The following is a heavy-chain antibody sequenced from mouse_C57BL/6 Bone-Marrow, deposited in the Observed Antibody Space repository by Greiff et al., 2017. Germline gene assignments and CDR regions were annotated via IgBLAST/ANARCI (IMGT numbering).Heavy chain of an antibody. CDR2: INSDGGST. V-gene: IGHV5-2*01. Sequence: DVMLVESGGGLVQPGESLKLSCESNEYEFPSHDMSWVRKTPEKRLELVAAINSDGGSTYYPDTMERRVIISRDNTKKTLYLQMSSLRSEDTALYYCASPYSNYDFDYWGQGTTLTVSS. J-gene: IGHJ2*01. D-gene: IGHD2-5*01. CDR1: EYEFPSHD. CDR3: ASPYSNYDFDY.